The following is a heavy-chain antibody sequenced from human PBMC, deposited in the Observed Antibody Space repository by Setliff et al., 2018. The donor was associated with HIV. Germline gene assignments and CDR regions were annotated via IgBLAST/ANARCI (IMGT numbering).Heavy chain of an antibody. V-gene: IGHV1-46*01. CDR3: ARAGTTILNFFYGMDV. J-gene: IGHJ6*02. D-gene: IGHD3-3*02. CDR1: GSTFTNYS. CDR2: INPSGGSA. Sequence: GASVKVSCKASGSTFTNYSMHWVRQAPGQGLEWMGYINPSGGSANYAQEFQGRIIMTRDTSTSTVYMELTRLRDDDTAVYFCARAGTTILNFFYGMDVWGRGTTVT.